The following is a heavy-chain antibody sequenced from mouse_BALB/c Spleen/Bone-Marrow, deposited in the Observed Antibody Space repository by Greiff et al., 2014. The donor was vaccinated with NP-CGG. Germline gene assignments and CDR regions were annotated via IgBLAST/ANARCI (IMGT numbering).Heavy chain of an antibody. Sequence: DVQLVESGGGLVQPGGSLGLSCTTSGFTFTDYFMTWVRQPPGKALEWLGFIRNKPSGYTTEYNPSVKGRFSISRDNSQGIFYLQMNTLRAEDSAIYYCARDYNGYFDFWGQGTTLTVSS. J-gene: IGHJ2*01. CDR1: GFTFTDYF. CDR3: ARDYNGYFDF. D-gene: IGHD6-1*01. V-gene: IGHV7-3*02. CDR2: IRNKPSGYTT.